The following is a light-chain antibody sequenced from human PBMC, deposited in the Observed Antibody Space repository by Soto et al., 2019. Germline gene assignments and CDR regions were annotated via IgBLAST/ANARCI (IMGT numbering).Light chain of an antibody. J-gene: IGKJ5*01. CDR3: QQYGNSGIT. V-gene: IGKV3-20*01. Sequence: EIVLTQSPGTLSVSPGERATLSCRASQTVRSSSLAWYQQKPGQAPRLLIYGASGRATGIPDKFSGSGSGTDFTLTISRLEPEDFAVYYCQQYGNSGITFGQGTRLEIK. CDR1: QTVRSSS. CDR2: GAS.